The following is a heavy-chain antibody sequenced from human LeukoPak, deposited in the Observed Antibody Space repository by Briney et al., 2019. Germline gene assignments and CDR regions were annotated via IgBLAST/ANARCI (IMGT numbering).Heavy chain of an antibody. J-gene: IGHJ5*02. CDR2: IYYSGST. D-gene: IGHD6-13*01. V-gene: IGHV4-39*01. Sequence: SETLSLTCTVCGGSISSSSYYWGWIRQPPGKGLEWIGSIYYSGSTYYNPSLKSRVTISVDTSKNQFSLKLSSVTAADTAVYYCARHIGSSWYLEWFDPWGQGTLVTVSS. CDR1: GGSISSSSYY. CDR3: ARHIGSSWYLEWFDP.